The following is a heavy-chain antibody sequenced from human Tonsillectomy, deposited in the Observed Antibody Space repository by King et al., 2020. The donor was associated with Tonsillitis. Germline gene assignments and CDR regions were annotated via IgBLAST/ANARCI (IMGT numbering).Heavy chain of an antibody. J-gene: IGHJ4*02. D-gene: IGHD3-9*01. CDR2: INPNSGGT. CDR3: ARGRVLRYFDWLSKGDY. V-gene: IGHV1-2*02. Sequence: LQLVQSGAEVKKPGASVKVSCKASGYTFTGYYMHWVRQAPGQGLEWIGWINPNSGGTNYAQKFQGRVTMTRDTSISTAYMELSRLRSDDTAVYYCARGRVLRYFDWLSKGDYWGQGTLVTVSS. CDR1: GYTFTGYY.